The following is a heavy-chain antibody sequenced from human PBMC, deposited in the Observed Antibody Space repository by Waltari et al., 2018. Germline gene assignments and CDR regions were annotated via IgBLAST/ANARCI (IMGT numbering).Heavy chain of an antibody. Sequence: QVQLVQSGAEVKKPGASVKVSCKVSGYTLTELSMHWVRQAPGKGLEWRGGFDPEDGETIYAQKFQGRVTMTEDTSTDTAYMELSSLRSEDTAVYYCATTPPPKTYYYDSSGQNYAFDIWGQGTMVTVSS. CDR1: GYTLTELS. CDR2: FDPEDGET. V-gene: IGHV1-24*01. CDR3: ATTPPPKTYYYDSSGQNYAFDI. J-gene: IGHJ3*02. D-gene: IGHD3-22*01.